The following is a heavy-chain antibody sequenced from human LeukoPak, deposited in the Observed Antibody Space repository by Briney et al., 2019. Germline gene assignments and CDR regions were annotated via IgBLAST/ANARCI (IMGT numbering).Heavy chain of an antibody. Sequence: SETLSLTCTVSGGSISSYYWSWIRQPPGKGLEWIGYIYYSGSTNYNPSLKSRVTISVDTSKNQFSLKLRPVAAADTAVYYCASLGRITMVRGVTPPSRIDYWGQGTLVTVSS. V-gene: IGHV4-59*08. D-gene: IGHD3-10*01. J-gene: IGHJ4*02. CDR3: ASLGRITMVRGVTPPSRIDY. CDR1: GGSISSYY. CDR2: IYYSGST.